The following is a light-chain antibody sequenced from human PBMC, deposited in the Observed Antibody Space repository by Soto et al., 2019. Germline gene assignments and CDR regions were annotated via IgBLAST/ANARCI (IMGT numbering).Light chain of an antibody. J-gene: IGKJ4*02. V-gene: IGKV3-20*01. CDR3: QQYNSSPPT. CDR2: EAS. Sequence: TVLPHSPAALSLSPWELATRSCRARRGSSSYLGWYQQKPGQPPRLLIYEASSRATGIPARFSGSGSGTDFTLTISRLEPEDFAVYYCQQYNSSPPTFGEGTKVDIK. CDR1: RRGSSSY.